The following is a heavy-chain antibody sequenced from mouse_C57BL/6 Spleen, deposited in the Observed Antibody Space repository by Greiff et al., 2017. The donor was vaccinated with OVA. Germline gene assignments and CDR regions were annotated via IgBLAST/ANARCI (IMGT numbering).Heavy chain of an antibody. CDR1: GFTFSDYG. D-gene: IGHD4-1*01. V-gene: IGHV5-17*01. Sequence: EVKLQESGGGLVKPGGSLKLSCAASGFTFSDYGMHWVRQAPEKGLEWVAYISSGSSTIYYADTVKGRFTISRDNAKNTLFLQMTSLRSEDTAMYYCASQTGAFAYWGQGTLVTVSA. CDR3: ASQTGAFAY. J-gene: IGHJ3*01. CDR2: ISSGSSTI.